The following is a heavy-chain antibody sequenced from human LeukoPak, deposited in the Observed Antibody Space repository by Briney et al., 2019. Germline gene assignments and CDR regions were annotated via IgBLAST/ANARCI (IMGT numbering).Heavy chain of an antibody. CDR2: INPNSGGT. V-gene: IGHV1-2*02. CDR1: GYTFTGYY. D-gene: IGHD3-10*01. J-gene: IGHJ6*03. Sequence: GASVKVSCKASGYTFTGYYMHWVRQAPGQGLEWMGWINPNSGGTDYAQKFQGRVTMTRDTSTSTAYMELNRLRSDDTAVYHCARGHGSYYYYMDVWGKGTTVTVSS. CDR3: ARGHGSYYYYMDV.